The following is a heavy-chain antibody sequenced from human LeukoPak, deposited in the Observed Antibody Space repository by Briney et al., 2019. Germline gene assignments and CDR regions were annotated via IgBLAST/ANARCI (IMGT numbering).Heavy chain of an antibody. Sequence: GASVKVSCKASGYTFTSYYMHWVRQAPGQGLEWMGIINPSGGSTSYAQKFQGRVTMTRDTSTSTVYMELSSLTSEDTAVYYCAGRYPGIGVSGNFWGQGTLVTVSS. CDR3: AGRYPGIGVSGNF. V-gene: IGHV1-46*01. D-gene: IGHD6-19*01. J-gene: IGHJ4*02. CDR1: GYTFTSYY. CDR2: INPSGGST.